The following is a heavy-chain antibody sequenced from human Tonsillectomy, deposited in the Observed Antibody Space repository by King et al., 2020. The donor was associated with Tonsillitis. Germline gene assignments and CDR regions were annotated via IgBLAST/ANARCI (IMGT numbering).Heavy chain of an antibody. V-gene: IGHV3-9*01. J-gene: IGHJ6*02. Sequence: VQLVESGGGLVQPGRSLRLSCAASGFSFDDSAMHWVRQGPGKGLEWVSGISWNSGNIAYADSVKGRFTISRDSAKKSLYLQMNSLRVEDTALYYCAKDVDPRIGAAGTRNYYYVMDVWGQGTTVTVSS. CDR1: GFSFDDSA. CDR3: AKDVDPRIGAAGTRNYYYVMDV. D-gene: IGHD6-13*01. CDR2: ISWNSGNI.